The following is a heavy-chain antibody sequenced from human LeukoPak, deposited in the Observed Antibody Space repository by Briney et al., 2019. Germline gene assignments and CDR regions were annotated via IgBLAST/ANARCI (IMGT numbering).Heavy chain of an antibody. CDR1: GFTFSDYY. Sequence: SGGSLRLSCAASGFTFSDYYMSWIRQAPGKGLEWVSYISSSGSTIYYADSVKGRFTISRDNAKNSLYLQMNSLRAEDTAVYYCARHIKSYYDILTGYYNDYWGQGTLVTVSS. D-gene: IGHD3-9*01. J-gene: IGHJ4*02. CDR2: ISSSGSTI. V-gene: IGHV3-11*01. CDR3: ARHIKSYYDILTGYYNDY.